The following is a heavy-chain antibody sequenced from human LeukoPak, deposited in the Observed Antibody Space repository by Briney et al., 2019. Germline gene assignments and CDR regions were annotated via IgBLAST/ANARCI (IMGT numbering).Heavy chain of an antibody. D-gene: IGHD2-15*01. CDR3: ARGEYCSGGSCYGYYFDY. Sequence: PGGSLRLSCAASGFTFSSYSMNWVRQAPGKGLEWVSSISSSSSYIYYADSVKGRFTISRDNAKNSLYLQMNSLRAEDTAVYYCARGEYCSGGSCYGYYFDYWGQGTLVTVSS. CDR2: ISSSSSYI. CDR1: GFTFSSYS. V-gene: IGHV3-21*01. J-gene: IGHJ4*02.